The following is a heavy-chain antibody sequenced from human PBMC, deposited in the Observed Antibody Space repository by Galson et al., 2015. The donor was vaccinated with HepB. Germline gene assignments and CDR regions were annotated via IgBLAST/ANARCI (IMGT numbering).Heavy chain of an antibody. CDR3: ATAGSYRFDY. CDR1: GLTFSGYW. Sequence: SLRLSCAASGLTFSGYWMHWVRQAPGKGLMWVSRINSDGTTINYADSVKGRFTISRDNSKNTLYLQMNSLRAEDTGFYYCATAGSYRFDYWGQGTLATVSS. CDR2: INSDGTTI. V-gene: IGHV3-74*01. J-gene: IGHJ4*02. D-gene: IGHD6-6*01.